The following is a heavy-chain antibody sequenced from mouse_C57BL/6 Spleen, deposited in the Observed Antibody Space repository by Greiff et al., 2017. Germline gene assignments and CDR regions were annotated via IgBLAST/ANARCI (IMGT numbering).Heavy chain of an antibody. CDR3: ARSGDYDYDGFAY. CDR2: IYPRDGST. V-gene: IGHV1-85*01. J-gene: IGHJ3*01. Sequence: QVQLQQSGPELVKPGASVKLSCKASGYTFTSYDINWVKPRPGQGLEWIGWIYPRDGSTKYNEKFKGKATLTVDKSSSTAYMELHSLTSEDSAVYFCARSGDYDYDGFAYWGQGTLVTVSA. CDR1: GYTFTSYD. D-gene: IGHD2-4*01.